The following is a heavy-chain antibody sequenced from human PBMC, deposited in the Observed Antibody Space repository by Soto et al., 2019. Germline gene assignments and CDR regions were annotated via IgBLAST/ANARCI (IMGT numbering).Heavy chain of an antibody. CDR1: GYTFTSYG. V-gene: IGHV1-18*01. D-gene: IGHD3-3*01. CDR3: ARDQRSITIFGVAQSPGY. Sequence: GASVKVSCKASGYTFTSYGISWVRQAPGQGLEWMGWISAYNGNTNYAQKLQGRVTMTTDTSTSTAYMELRSLRSDDTAVYYCARDQRSITIFGVAQSPGYWGQGTLVTVSS. CDR2: ISAYNGNT. J-gene: IGHJ4*02.